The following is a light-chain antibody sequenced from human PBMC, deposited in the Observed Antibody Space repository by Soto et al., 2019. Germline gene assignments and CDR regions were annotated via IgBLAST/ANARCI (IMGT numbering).Light chain of an antibody. CDR1: QSVRTK. J-gene: IGKJ1*01. Sequence: EVVLTQSQATLSVSRLGRDRLXWQASQSVRTKLAWYQQKPGQAPRLLIYGASSRATGIPARFSGSGSGTEFTLTISSLQSEDFGVYYCQQYDNWPPWTFGQGTKVDIK. CDR2: GAS. V-gene: IGKV3-15*01. CDR3: QQYDNWPPWT.